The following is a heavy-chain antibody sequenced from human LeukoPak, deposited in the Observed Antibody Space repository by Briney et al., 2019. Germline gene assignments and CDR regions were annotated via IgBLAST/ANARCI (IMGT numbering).Heavy chain of an antibody. V-gene: IGHV4-34*01. CDR3: ARGRYIVVVVAAHPFDY. CDR1: GGSSSGYY. J-gene: IGHJ4*02. CDR2: INHSGST. D-gene: IGHD2-15*01. Sequence: SETLSLTCAVYGGSSSGYYWSWIRHSPGKGLEWIGEINHSGSTNYNPSLKSRVTISVDTSKHQFSLKLSSVTAADTAVYYCARGRYIVVVVAAHPFDYWGQGTLVTVSS.